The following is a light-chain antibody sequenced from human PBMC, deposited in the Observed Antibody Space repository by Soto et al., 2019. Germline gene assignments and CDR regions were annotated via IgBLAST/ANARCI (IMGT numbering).Light chain of an antibody. CDR1: QSISSY. CDR3: PQRYSTPIT. J-gene: IGKJ5*01. CDR2: AAS. V-gene: IGKV1-39*01. Sequence: DIQMTQSPSSLSASVGDRVTITCRASQSISSYLNWYQQKPGKAPKLLIYAASSLQSGVPSRFSGSGSGTDFTHTISSLQPADFPTYYCPQRYSTPITFGQGTRLEIK.